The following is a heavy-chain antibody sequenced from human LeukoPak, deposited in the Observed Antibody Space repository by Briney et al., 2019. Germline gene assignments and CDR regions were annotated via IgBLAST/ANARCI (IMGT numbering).Heavy chain of an antibody. CDR2: IYYSGST. CDR3: ARVLGYSRPFDY. Sequence: PSETLSLTCTVSGGSISSYYWSWIRQPPGKGLESIGYIYYSGSTNYNPSLKSRVTISVDTSKNQFSLKLSSVTAADTAVYYCARVLGYSRPFDYWGQGTLVTVSS. V-gene: IGHV4-59*01. D-gene: IGHD5-18*01. CDR1: GGSISSYY. J-gene: IGHJ4*02.